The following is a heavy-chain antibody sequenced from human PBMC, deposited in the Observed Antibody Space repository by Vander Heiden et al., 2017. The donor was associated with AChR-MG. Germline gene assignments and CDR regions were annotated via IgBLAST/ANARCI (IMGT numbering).Heavy chain of an antibody. J-gene: IGHJ2*01. CDR1: GGSISSSSYY. Sequence: QLQLQESGPGLVKPSETLSLTCTVSGGSISSSSYYWGWIRQPPGKGLEWIGSIYYSGRTYYNPSLKSRVTISVDTSKNQFSLKLSSVTAADTAVYYCASSIVGATRPYWYFDLWGRGTLVTVSS. D-gene: IGHD1-26*01. CDR2: IYYSGRT. V-gene: IGHV4-39*01. CDR3: ASSIVGATRPYWYFDL.